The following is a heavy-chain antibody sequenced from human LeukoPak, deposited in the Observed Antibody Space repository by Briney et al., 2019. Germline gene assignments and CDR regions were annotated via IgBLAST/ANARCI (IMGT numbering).Heavy chain of an antibody. Sequence: SETLSLTCTVSGASISSGGYCWSWIRQHPGKGLEWIGYICYSGTTYYNPSLKSRVTISVDMSENQFSLKLSSVTAADTAVYYCANYGAGTYRFDPWGQGTLVTISS. CDR2: ICYSGTT. CDR3: ANYGAGTYRFDP. D-gene: IGHD3-10*01. V-gene: IGHV4-31*03. J-gene: IGHJ5*02. CDR1: GASISSGGYC.